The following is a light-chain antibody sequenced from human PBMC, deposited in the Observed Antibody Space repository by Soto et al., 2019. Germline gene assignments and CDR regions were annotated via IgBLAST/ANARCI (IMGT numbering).Light chain of an antibody. CDR3: QHRT. Sequence: DIQMTHSPSTLSASVGDRVTITCRASQSISNYLAWYQQKPGKAPNLLIYKASTLQSGVPSRFSGSGSGTEFTLTISSLQPEDFATYYCQHRTFGQGTKLEIK. CDR2: KAS. CDR1: QSISNY. J-gene: IGKJ2*01. V-gene: IGKV1-5*03.